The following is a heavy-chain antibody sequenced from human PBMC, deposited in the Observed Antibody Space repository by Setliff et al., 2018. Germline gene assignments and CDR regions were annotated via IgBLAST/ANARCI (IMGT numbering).Heavy chain of an antibody. Sequence: PSQTLSLTCAISGDSVSSNSAAWNWIRQSPSRGLEWLGRTYYRSKWYNDYAVSVKSRITINPDTSKNQFSLQLNSVTPKDTAVYYCARNWVTAQHYYYGMDVWGQGTTVTVSS. CDR1: GDSVSSNSAA. CDR3: ARNWVTAQHYYYGMDV. J-gene: IGHJ6*02. V-gene: IGHV6-1*01. D-gene: IGHD2-21*02. CDR2: TYYRSKWYN.